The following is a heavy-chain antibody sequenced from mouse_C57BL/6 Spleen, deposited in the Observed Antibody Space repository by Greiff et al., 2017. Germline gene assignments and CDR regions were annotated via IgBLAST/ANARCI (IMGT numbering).Heavy chain of an antibody. CDR2: ISSGGSYT. D-gene: IGHD1-1*01. J-gene: IGHJ2*01. CDR1: GFTFSSYG. CDR3: ARPHITTVNYFDY. Sequence: DVQLVESGGDLVKPGGSLKLSCAASGFTFSSYGMSWVRQTPDKRLEWVATISSGGSYTYYPAIVKGPFTISRDNAKNTLYLQMSSLKSEDTAMYYCARPHITTVNYFDYWGQGTTLTVSS. V-gene: IGHV5-6*01.